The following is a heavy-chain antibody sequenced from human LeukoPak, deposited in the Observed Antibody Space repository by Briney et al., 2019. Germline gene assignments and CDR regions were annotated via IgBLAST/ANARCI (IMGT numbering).Heavy chain of an antibody. Sequence: PSETLSLTCAVYGGSFSGYYWSWIRQPPGKGLEWIGEINHSGSTNYNPSLKSRVTISVGTSKNQFSLKLSSVTAADTAVYYCARGVSDTMIVVVLDFDYWGQGTLVTVSS. CDR1: GGSFSGYY. J-gene: IGHJ4*02. CDR3: ARGVSDTMIVVVLDFDY. V-gene: IGHV4-34*01. CDR2: INHSGST. D-gene: IGHD3-22*01.